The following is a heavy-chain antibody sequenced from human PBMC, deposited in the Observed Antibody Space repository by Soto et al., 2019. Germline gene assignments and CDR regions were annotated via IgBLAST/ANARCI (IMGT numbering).Heavy chain of an antibody. D-gene: IGHD6-13*01. CDR1: GGSISSSSYY. V-gene: IGHV4-39*01. Sequence: QLQLQESGPGLVKPSETLSLTCTVSGGSISSSSYYWGWIRQPPGKGLEWIGSIYYSGSTYYNPSLKSRVTISVDPSKTQFSLKLSSVTAADTAVYYCARYMRRIAAAGTAPVSYYYGMDVWGQGTTVTVSS. CDR2: IYYSGST. J-gene: IGHJ6*02. CDR3: ARYMRRIAAAGTAPVSYYYGMDV.